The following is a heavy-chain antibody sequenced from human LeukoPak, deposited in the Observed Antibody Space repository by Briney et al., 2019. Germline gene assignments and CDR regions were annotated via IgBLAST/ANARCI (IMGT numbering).Heavy chain of an antibody. CDR3: VLDLFSSFAFDI. D-gene: IGHD3/OR15-3a*01. CDR1: GFAFSRSW. V-gene: IGHV3-74*01. J-gene: IGHJ3*02. CDR2: INSDGSST. Sequence: GGSLRLSCAASGFAFSRSWMHWVRQAPGKGLLWVSRINSDGSSTYYADSVKGRFTTSRDNAKNALHLQMNSLTAEDTAVYYCVLDLFSSFAFDIWGQGTMVTVSS.